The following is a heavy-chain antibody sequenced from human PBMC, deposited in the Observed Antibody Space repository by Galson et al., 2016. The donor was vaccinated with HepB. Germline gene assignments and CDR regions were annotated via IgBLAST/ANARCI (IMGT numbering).Heavy chain of an antibody. D-gene: IGHD2-21*01. J-gene: IGHJ3*02. V-gene: IGHV3-33*01. CDR2: LWYDGSNQ. Sequence: SLRLSCAASGFIFRDHGMHWVRQPPGKGLEWVAVLWYDGSNQNYVDSVKGRFTISRDTSKNTLFLQMNSLRAEDTAVYYCGRDPLHTFDICGQGTMVTVSS. CDR1: GFIFRDHG. CDR3: GRDPLHTFDI.